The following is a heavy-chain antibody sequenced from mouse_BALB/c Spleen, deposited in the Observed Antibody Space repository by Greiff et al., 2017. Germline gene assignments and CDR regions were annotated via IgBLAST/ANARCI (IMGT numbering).Heavy chain of an antibody. Sequence: EVQVVESGGDLVKPGGSLKLSCAASGFTFSSYGMSWVRQTPDKRLEWVATISSGGSYTYYPDSVKGRFTISRDNAKNTLYLQMSSLKSEDTAMYYCARHGPYGNYGEIYAMDYWGQGTSVTVSS. J-gene: IGHJ4*01. D-gene: IGHD2-1*01. CDR3: ARHGPYGNYGEIYAMDY. CDR2: ISSGGSYT. CDR1: GFTFSSYG. V-gene: IGHV5-6*01.